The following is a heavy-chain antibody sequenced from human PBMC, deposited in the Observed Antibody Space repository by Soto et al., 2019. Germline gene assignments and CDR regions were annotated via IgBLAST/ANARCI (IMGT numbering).Heavy chain of an antibody. V-gene: IGHV3-21*01. Sequence: QLVESGGGLVKPGGSLRLSCATSGFPFSSYNMNWVRQAPGKGLQWVSSISSTSRYIYYADSVKGRFTISRDNAKNTLYLQMNSLRAEDTAVYYCARGAGGYYYMDVWGKGTTVTVSS. CDR3: ARGAGGYYYMDV. J-gene: IGHJ6*03. CDR2: ISSTSRYI. CDR1: GFPFSSYN. D-gene: IGHD3-10*01.